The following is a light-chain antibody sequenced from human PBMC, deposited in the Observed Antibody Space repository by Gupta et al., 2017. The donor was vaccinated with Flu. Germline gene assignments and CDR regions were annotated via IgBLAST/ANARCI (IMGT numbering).Light chain of an antibody. Sequence: QSVLTQPPSVSVAPGQRVTISCTGTTSNIGAGYDVKWYQQLPETAPKLLIYGNFDRPSGVPDRFSGSKSGISASLAITGLQADDEADYYCQSFDSGLNAYVFGTGTKVTVL. CDR1: TSNIGAGYD. CDR2: GNF. J-gene: IGLJ1*01. CDR3: QSFDSGLNAYV. V-gene: IGLV1-40*01.